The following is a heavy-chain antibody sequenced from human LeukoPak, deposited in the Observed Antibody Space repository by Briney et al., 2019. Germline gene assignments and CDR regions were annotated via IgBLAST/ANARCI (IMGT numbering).Heavy chain of an antibody. D-gene: IGHD3-10*01. Sequence: PSETLSLTCTVSGGSISNYYWSWIRQPLGKGLEWIGFIHSNGGANYNASLNSRATISRDTSRSQVSLKLTSVTAADTAVYYCASSNLGSLGQFDPWGQGTLVAVSS. CDR2: IHSNGGA. V-gene: IGHV4-59*01. CDR1: GGSISNYY. CDR3: ASSNLGSLGQFDP. J-gene: IGHJ5*02.